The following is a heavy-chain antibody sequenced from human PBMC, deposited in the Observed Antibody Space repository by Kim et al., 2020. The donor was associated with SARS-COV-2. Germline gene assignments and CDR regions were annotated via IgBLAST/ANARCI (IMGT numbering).Heavy chain of an antibody. CDR1: GGSISSSSYY. CDR3: ARETLGTGHC. V-gene: IGHV4-39*07. CDR2: IYHSGST. J-gene: IGHJ4*02. Sequence: SETLSLTCTVSGGSISSSSYYWGWIRQPPGKGLEWIGSIYHSGSTYYNPSLKSRVTMSIDTSKNQFFLKLSSVTAADTAVDYCARETLGTGHCWGQGTLVTFSP. D-gene: IGHD1-1*01.